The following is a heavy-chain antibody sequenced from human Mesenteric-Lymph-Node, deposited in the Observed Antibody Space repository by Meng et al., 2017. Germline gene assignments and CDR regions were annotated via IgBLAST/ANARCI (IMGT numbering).Heavy chain of an antibody. CDR2: ISGSGGST. J-gene: IGHJ4*02. CDR3: ARKYSVNDY. CDR1: GSILSSYA. Sequence: GESLKISCEASGSILSSYAMSWVRQAPGKGLEWVSAISGSGGSTYYADSVKGRFTISRDNAKNSLYLQMNSLRAEDTAVYYCARKYSVNDYWGQGTLVTVSS. V-gene: IGHV3-23*01. D-gene: IGHD1-26*01.